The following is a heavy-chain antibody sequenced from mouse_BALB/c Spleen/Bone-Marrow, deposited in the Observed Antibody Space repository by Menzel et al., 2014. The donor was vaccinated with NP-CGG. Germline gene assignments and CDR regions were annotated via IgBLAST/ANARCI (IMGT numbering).Heavy chain of an antibody. V-gene: IGHV1-5*01. Sequence: VQLKESGTVLARPGASVKMSCKASGYSFTSYWMHWVKQRPGQGLEWIGAIYPGNSDTSYNQKFKGKAKLTAVTSASTAYMELSSLTNEDSAVYYCTRRWLLHGFYAMDYWGQGTSVTVSS. J-gene: IGHJ4*01. CDR1: GYSFTSYW. CDR3: TRRWLLHGFYAMDY. D-gene: IGHD2-3*01. CDR2: IYPGNSDT.